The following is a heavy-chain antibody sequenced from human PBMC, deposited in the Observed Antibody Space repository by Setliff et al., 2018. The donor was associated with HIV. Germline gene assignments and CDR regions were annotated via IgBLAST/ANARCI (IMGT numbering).Heavy chain of an antibody. CDR1: GFSFSSYG. D-gene: IGHD1-1*01. CDR3: AALSLRTNSVYGIISTRFDP. Sequence: GGSLRLSCVGSGFSFSSYGMHWVRQAPGKGLEWVAVIWYDGSNIYYAESVRGRFTISRDNSKNTLYLQMNTLRAGDTAVYYCAALSLRTNSVYGIISTRFDPWGQGTLVTVSS. CDR2: IWYDGSNI. V-gene: IGHV3-33*03. J-gene: IGHJ5*02.